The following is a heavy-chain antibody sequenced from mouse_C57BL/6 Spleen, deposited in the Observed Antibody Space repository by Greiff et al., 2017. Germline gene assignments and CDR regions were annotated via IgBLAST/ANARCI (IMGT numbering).Heavy chain of an antibody. CDR1: GFTFSDYG. CDR2: ISNLAYSI. CDR3: ARRADYDIYYAMDY. D-gene: IGHD2-4*01. Sequence: EVQVVESGGGLVQPGGSLKLSCAASGFTFSDYGMAWVRQAPRKGPEWVAFISNLAYSIYYADTVTGRFTNSRENAKNTLYLEMSSLRSEDTAMYYCARRADYDIYYAMDYWGQGTSVTVSS. V-gene: IGHV5-15*01. J-gene: IGHJ4*01.